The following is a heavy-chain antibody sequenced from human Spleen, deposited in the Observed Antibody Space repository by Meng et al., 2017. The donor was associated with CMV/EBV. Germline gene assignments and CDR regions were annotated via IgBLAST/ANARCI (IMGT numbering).Heavy chain of an antibody. CDR2: IKQDGSEK. CDR1: GFTFSSYW. Sequence: GGSLRLSCAASGFTFSSYWMSWVRQAPGKGLEWVANIKQDGSEKYYVDSVKGRFTISRDNAKNSLYLQMNSLRAEDTAVYYCARDRGGTMIVVVTARDYGMDVWGQGTTVTVSS. V-gene: IGHV3-7*01. J-gene: IGHJ6*02. D-gene: IGHD3-22*01. CDR3: ARDRGGTMIVVVTARDYGMDV.